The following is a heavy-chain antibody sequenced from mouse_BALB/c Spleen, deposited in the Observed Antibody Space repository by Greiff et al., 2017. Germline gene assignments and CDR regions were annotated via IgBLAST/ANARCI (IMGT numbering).Heavy chain of an antibody. D-gene: IGHD2-4*01. V-gene: IGHV2-9*02. Sequence: VKVVESGPGLVAPSQSLSITCTVSGFSLTSYGVHWVRQPPGKGLEWLGVIWAGGSTNYNSALMSRLSISKDNSKSQVFLKMNSLQTDDTAMYYCARDSYDYDDAMDYWGQGTSVTVSS. CDR1: GFSLTSYG. CDR2: IWAGGST. CDR3: ARDSYDYDDAMDY. J-gene: IGHJ4*01.